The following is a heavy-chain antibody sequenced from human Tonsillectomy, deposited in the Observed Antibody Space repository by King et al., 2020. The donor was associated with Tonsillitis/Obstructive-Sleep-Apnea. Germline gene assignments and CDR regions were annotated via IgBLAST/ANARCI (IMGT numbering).Heavy chain of an antibody. CDR2: INPSGGST. J-gene: IGHJ6*03. V-gene: IGHV1-46*01. CDR1: GYTFTSYY. CDR3: SRDGAAAGTANYYYYMDV. D-gene: IGHD6-13*01. Sequence: QLVQSGAEVKKPGASVKVSCKASGYTFTSYYMHWVRQAPGQGLEWMGIINPSGGSTSYAQKFQGRVTMTRDTSTRTDYIELGSLRSEDTAVYYCSRDGAAAGTANYYYYMDVWGKGTTVTVSS.